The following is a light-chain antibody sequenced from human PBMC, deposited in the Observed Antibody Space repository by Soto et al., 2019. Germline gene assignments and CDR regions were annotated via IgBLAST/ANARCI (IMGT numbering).Light chain of an antibody. CDR1: QSLVFSDGNTY. V-gene: IGKV2-30*01. Sequence: DVVMTQSPLSLPVTLGQPASISCRSSQSLVFSDGNTYLNWFQQRPGQSPRRLIYKVSSRYSGGPDRFSGSGSGTDFTLKISRVEAGDVGVYYCMQGTHWPPTFGGGTKVEI. CDR2: KVS. J-gene: IGKJ4*01. CDR3: MQGTHWPPT.